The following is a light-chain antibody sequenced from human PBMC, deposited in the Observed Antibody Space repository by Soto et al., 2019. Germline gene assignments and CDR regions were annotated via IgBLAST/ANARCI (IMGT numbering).Light chain of an antibody. V-gene: IGLV2-18*02. CDR3: NSYTGSSTYV. J-gene: IGLJ1*01. CDR2: EVS. CDR1: SSDIGGHNR. Sequence: QSALTQPRSVSGSPGQSVTISCTGTSSDIGGHNRVSWYQQPPGAAPKLMIYEVSNRPSGVPDRFSGSKSGNTASLTISGLQAEDEADYYCNSYTGSSTYVFGTGTKVTVL.